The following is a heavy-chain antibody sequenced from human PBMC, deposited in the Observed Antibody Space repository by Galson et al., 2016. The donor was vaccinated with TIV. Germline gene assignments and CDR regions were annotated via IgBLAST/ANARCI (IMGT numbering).Heavy chain of an antibody. D-gene: IGHD2-15*01. CDR2: VSYDGSNK. CDR3: ARDKASGIGVVADY. V-gene: IGHV3-30-3*01. CDR1: GFTFTDYA. J-gene: IGHJ4*02. Sequence: SLRLSCAASGFTFTDYAFHWVRQAPGKGLEWVAVVSYDGSNKFYADSVKGRFTISRDDSNSTLYLQMKSLRPEDTAIYYCARDKASGIGVVADYWGQGTLVTVSS.